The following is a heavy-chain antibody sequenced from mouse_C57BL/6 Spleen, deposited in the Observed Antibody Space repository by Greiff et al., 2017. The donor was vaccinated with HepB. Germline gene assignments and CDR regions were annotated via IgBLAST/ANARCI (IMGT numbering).Heavy chain of an antibody. J-gene: IGHJ1*03. Sequence: VKLVESDAELVKPGASVKISCKVSGYTFTDHTIHWMKQRPEQGLEWIGYIYPRDGSTKYNEKFKGKATLTADKSSSTAYMQLNSLTSEDSAVYFCARTPIYYGSSYWYFDVWGTGTTVTVSS. CDR2: IYPRDGST. V-gene: IGHV1-78*01. CDR3: ARTPIYYGSSYWYFDV. CDR1: GYTFTDHT. D-gene: IGHD1-1*01.